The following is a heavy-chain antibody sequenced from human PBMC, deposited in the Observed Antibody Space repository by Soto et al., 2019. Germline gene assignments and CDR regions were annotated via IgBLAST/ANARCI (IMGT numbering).Heavy chain of an antibody. Sequence: GGSLRLSCAASGFTFSSYAMHWVRQAPGKGLEWVAVISYDGSNKYYADSVKGRFTISRDNSKNTLYLQMNSLRAEDTAVYYCARDYYDSSGYSFYGMDVWGQGTTVTVSS. CDR3: ARDYYDSSGYSFYGMDV. V-gene: IGHV3-30-3*01. J-gene: IGHJ6*02. CDR2: ISYDGSNK. CDR1: GFTFSSYA. D-gene: IGHD3-22*01.